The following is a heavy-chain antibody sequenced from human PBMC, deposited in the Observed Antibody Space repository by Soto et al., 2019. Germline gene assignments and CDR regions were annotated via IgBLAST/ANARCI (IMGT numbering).Heavy chain of an antibody. D-gene: IGHD3-10*01. CDR3: ARDAEDYYGSGKGEYYYYGMDV. J-gene: IGHJ6*02. CDR1: GYTFTGYY. V-gene: IGHV1-2*04. Sequence: ASVNVSCKSSGYTFTGYYIHWVRQAPGQGLECMGWINPNSGGTNYAQKFQGWVTMTRDTSISTAYMELSRLRSDDTAVYYCARDAEDYYGSGKGEYYYYGMDVWGQGTTVTVSS. CDR2: INPNSGGT.